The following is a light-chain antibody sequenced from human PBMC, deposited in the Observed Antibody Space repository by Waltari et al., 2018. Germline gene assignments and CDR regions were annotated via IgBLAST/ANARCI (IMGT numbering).Light chain of an antibody. CDR1: QSVSRY. V-gene: IGKV3-20*01. CDR2: DAS. J-gene: IGKJ1*01. Sequence: EIVLTQSGTLSLSPVERATLSCRASQSVSRYLPWYQQKPGQAPRLLIYDASSRATGIPDRFSGSGSGTDFSLTISRLEPEDFAVYYCQKYGSLPTTFGQGTKVEIK. CDR3: QKYGSLPTT.